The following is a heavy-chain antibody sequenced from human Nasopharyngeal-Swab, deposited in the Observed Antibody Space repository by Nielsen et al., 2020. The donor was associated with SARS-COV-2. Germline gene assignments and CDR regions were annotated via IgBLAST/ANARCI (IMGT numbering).Heavy chain of an antibody. Sequence: GASLKISWKGSGYRFTSYWISWVRQMPGKGLEWMVRIDPSYSYTNYSPSLQGHVTISADKSISTAYLPWSSLKASDTAMYYCARHERAYYGSGSYYNAYYYYYGMDVWGQGTTITVSS. CDR2: IDPSYSYT. CDR3: ARHERAYYGSGSYYNAYYYYYGMDV. CDR1: GYRFTSYW. D-gene: IGHD3-10*01. V-gene: IGHV5-10-1*01. J-gene: IGHJ6*02.